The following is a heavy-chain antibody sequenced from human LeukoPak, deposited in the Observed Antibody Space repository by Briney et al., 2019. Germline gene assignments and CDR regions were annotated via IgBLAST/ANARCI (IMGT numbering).Heavy chain of an antibody. D-gene: IGHD5-12*01. Sequence: PSETLSLTCTVSGGSISSGDCYWSWIRQPPGKGLEWIGYIYYSGSTYYNPSLKSRVTISVDTSKNQFSLKLSSVTAADTAVYYCARAPLSRIYNWFDPWGQGTLVTVSS. V-gene: IGHV4-30-4*08. CDR2: IYYSGST. CDR1: GGSISSGDCY. J-gene: IGHJ5*02. CDR3: ARAPLSRIYNWFDP.